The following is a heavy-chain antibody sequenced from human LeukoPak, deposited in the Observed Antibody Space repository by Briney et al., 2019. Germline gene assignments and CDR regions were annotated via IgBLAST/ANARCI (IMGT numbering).Heavy chain of an antibody. Sequence: ASVKVSCKASGGTFSSYAISWVRQAPGQGLEWMGGIIPIFGTANYAQKFQGRVTITADKSTSTAYMELSSLRSEDTAVYYCARGYDSSDLFDYWGQGTLVTVSS. CDR1: GGTFSSYA. D-gene: IGHD3-22*01. J-gene: IGHJ4*02. CDR3: ARGYDSSDLFDY. CDR2: IIPIFGTA. V-gene: IGHV1-69*06.